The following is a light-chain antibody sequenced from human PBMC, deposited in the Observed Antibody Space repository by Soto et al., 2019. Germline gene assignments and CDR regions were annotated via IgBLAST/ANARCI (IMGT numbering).Light chain of an antibody. CDR3: QQRGYWPPIT. Sequence: EIVLTQSPATLSLSPGERATLSCRASQSVSSYLAWYQQKPGQAPRLLIYDASNRATGIPARFSGSGSGTDFSLSFSRLELEYFAFYYCQQRGYWPPITLGQGTRLEI. CDR1: QSVSSY. J-gene: IGKJ5*01. V-gene: IGKV3-11*01. CDR2: DAS.